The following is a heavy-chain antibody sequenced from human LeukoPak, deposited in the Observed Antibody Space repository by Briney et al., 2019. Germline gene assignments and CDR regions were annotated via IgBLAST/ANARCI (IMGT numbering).Heavy chain of an antibody. Sequence: ASVKVSCKASGYTFTSYYMHWVRQAPGQGLEWMGIINPSGGSTSYAQKFQGRVTMTRDMSTSTVYMELSSLRSEDTAVYYCATAGGIAAAGVAFDIWGQGTMVTVSS. D-gene: IGHD6-13*01. V-gene: IGHV1-46*01. CDR2: INPSGGST. CDR3: ATAGGIAAAGVAFDI. CDR1: GYTFTSYY. J-gene: IGHJ3*02.